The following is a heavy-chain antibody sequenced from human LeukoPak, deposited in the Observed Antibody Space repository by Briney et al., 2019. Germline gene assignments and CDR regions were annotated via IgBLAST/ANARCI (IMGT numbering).Heavy chain of an antibody. J-gene: IGHJ3*02. CDR2: IYPGDSNI. Sequence: GESLKISCKGSGYTFTIYWIAWVRQMPGKGLEWMGIIYPGDSNIRYSPSFQGQVTISADKSINTAYLQWSSLKGSDTAMYYCVSLDGGRNLLGDDFDIWGQGTKVTVSS. CDR1: GYTFTIYW. V-gene: IGHV5-51*01. D-gene: IGHD4-23*01. CDR3: VSLDGGRNLLGDDFDI.